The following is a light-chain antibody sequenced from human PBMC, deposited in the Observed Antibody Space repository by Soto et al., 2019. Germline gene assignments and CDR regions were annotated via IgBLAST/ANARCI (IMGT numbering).Light chain of an antibody. J-gene: IGLJ1*01. CDR1: DSNIGKNY. CDR3: GTWDSSMSAVV. CDR2: DNN. V-gene: IGLV1-51*01. Sequence: QSVLTQPPSVSAAPGQKVTISCSGTDSNIGKNYVSWYQQFPGTVPKVLIYDNNNRPSGIPDRFSGSKSGTSATLGITGLQNGDEADYYCGTWDSSMSAVVFGAGNKVTVL.